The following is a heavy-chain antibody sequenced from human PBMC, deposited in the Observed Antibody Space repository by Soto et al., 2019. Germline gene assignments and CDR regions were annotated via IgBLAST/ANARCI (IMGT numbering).Heavy chain of an antibody. Sequence: GGSLRLSCAASGFTFSIYGMHWVRHAPGKGLEWVAVISYDGSNKYYADSVKGRFTISRDNSKNTLYLQMNSLRAEDTAVYYCAKDGDMYYYDQGIDYWGQGTLVTVSS. D-gene: IGHD3-22*01. V-gene: IGHV3-30*18. CDR3: AKDGDMYYYDQGIDY. J-gene: IGHJ4*02. CDR1: GFTFSIYG. CDR2: ISYDGSNK.